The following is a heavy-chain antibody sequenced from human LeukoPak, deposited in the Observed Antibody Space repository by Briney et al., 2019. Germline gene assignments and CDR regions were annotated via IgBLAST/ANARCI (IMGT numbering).Heavy chain of an antibody. CDR2: ISYDGSNK. Sequence: GGSLRLSCAASGFTFSSYAMHWVRQAPGKGLEWVAVISYDGSNKYYADSVKGRFTISRDNSKNTLYLQMNSLRAEDTAVYYCARDLKGSSGYYSPSDYWGQGTLVTVSS. D-gene: IGHD3-22*01. V-gene: IGHV3-30-3*01. CDR1: GFTFSSYA. J-gene: IGHJ4*02. CDR3: ARDLKGSSGYYSPSDY.